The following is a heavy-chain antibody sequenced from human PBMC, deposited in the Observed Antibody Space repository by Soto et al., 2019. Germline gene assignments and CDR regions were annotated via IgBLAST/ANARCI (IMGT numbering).Heavy chain of an antibody. CDR3: AHSLIPNWGSRGAFDY. CDR2: IYWDDDK. CDR1: GFSLSTSGVG. J-gene: IGHJ4*02. D-gene: IGHD7-27*01. V-gene: IGHV2-5*02. Sequence: QITLKESGPTLVKPTQTLTLTCTFSGFSLSTSGVGVGWIRQPPGKALEWLALIYWDDDKRYSPSLKSRLTITXXTXKXXVVLTTTNMDPVDTATYYCAHSLIPNWGSRGAFDYWGQGTLVTVSS.